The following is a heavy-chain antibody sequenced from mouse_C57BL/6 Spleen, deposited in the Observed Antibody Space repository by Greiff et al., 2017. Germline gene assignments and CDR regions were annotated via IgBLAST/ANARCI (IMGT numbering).Heavy chain of an antibody. D-gene: IGHD3-2*02. CDR1: GYTFTSYW. CDR3: ARSVSSGHYFDY. V-gene: IGHV1-55*01. Sequence: VQLQQPGAELVKPGASVKMSCKASGYTFTSYWLTWVKQRPGQGLEWIGELYPGSGSTNYNEKFKSKATLPVDTSSNTAYMQLRSLTSEDSAVYYCARSVSSGHYFDYWGQGTTLTVSS. J-gene: IGHJ2*01. CDR2: LYPGSGST.